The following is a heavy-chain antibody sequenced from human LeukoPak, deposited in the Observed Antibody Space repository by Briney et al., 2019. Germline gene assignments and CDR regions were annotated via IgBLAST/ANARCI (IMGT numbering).Heavy chain of an antibody. J-gene: IGHJ4*02. Sequence: GGSLILSCAASGFTFSSYSMSWVRQAPGKGLEWVAVISYDGSNKYYADSVKGRFTISRHNSKNTLYLQMNSLRAEDTAVYYCARDIEYSSPRGVDYWGQGTLVTVSS. D-gene: IGHD6-6*01. CDR2: ISYDGSNK. CDR1: GFTFSSYS. V-gene: IGHV3-30*03. CDR3: ARDIEYSSPRGVDY.